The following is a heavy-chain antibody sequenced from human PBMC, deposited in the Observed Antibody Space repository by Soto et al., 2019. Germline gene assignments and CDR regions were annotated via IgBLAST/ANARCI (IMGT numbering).Heavy chain of an antibody. Sequence: EVQLVESGGGIVQPGGSLRLSCAASGFTFSSYWMHWVRQAPGKGLVLVSRINRGGSRTSYADSAKGPFTISRDNAKNTVYLQMTSLRAKDTAVYYCARGDGDYYDGNGYLGRHWGQGTLVTASS. CDR1: GFTFSSYW. D-gene: IGHD3-22*01. CDR2: INRGGSRT. CDR3: ARGDGDYYDGNGYLGRH. J-gene: IGHJ4*02. V-gene: IGHV3-74*01.